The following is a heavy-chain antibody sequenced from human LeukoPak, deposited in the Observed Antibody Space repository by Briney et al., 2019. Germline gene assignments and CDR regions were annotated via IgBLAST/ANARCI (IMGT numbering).Heavy chain of an antibody. CDR2: FDPEDGET. CDR3: ATAHYSSDYYYGMDV. CDR1: GGTFSSYA. J-gene: IGHJ6*02. V-gene: IGHV1-24*01. Sequence: GASVKVSCKASGGTFSSYAISWVRQAPGKGLEWMGGFDPEDGETIYAQKFQGRVTMTEDTSTDTAYMELSSLRSEDTAVYYCATAHYSSDYYYGMDVWGQGTTVTVSS. D-gene: IGHD4-11*01.